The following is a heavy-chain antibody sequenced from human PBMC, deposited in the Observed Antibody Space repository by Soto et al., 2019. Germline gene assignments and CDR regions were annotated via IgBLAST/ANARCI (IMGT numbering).Heavy chain of an antibody. CDR3: PRDTAEEHYDYVDYWFDA. CDR2: IYPGDSDT. V-gene: IGHV5-51*01. D-gene: IGHD3-16*01. CDR1: GYSFTSYW. Sequence: GESLKISCKGSGYSFTSYWIGWVRQMPGKGLEWMGIIYPGDSDTRYSPSFQGHVTISADKSISTAYLQWSSLKASDTAMYYCPRDTAEEHYDYVDYWFDAWGQGTMVTVSS. J-gene: IGHJ5*02.